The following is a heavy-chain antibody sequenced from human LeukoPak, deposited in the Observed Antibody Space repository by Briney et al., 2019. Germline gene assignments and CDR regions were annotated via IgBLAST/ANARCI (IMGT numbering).Heavy chain of an antibody. Sequence: GGSLRLSCAASGFTFSDYYMSWIRQAPGKGLEWVSYISSSSSSIYYADSVKGRFTISRDNAKNSLYLQMNSLRAEDTAVYYCASSRYDILSGFSYYFDYWGQGTLVTVSS. CDR1: GFTFSDYY. D-gene: IGHD3-9*01. J-gene: IGHJ4*02. V-gene: IGHV3-11*04. CDR2: ISSSSSSI. CDR3: ASSRYDILSGFSYYFDY.